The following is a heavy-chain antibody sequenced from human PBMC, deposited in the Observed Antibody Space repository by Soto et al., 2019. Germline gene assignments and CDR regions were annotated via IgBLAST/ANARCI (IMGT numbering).Heavy chain of an antibody. D-gene: IGHD3-3*02. CDR3: ARLPSRHLVDY. Sequence: SETLSLTCTVSGSSINSSGYYWGWIRQPPGKGLEWIGSMFYGVSTYYNPSLKSRVTVSVDTSKNQFSLNPWSVTAADTAVYYCARLPSRHLVDYWGQGTLVTVSS. CDR1: GSSINSSGYY. J-gene: IGHJ4*02. CDR2: MFYGVST. V-gene: IGHV4-39*01.